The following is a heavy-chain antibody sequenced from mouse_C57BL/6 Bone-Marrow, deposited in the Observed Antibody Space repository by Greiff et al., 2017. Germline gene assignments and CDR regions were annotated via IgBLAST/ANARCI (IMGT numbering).Heavy chain of an antibody. V-gene: IGHV1-80*01. D-gene: IGHD1-1*01. CDR2: IYPGDGDT. CDR1: GYAFSSYW. CDR3: AKVPSGRRDRWYFDV. Sequence: QVQLQQSGAELVKPGASVKISCKASGYAFSSYWMNWVKQRPGKGLEWIGQIYPGDGDTNYNGKFKGKATLTADKSSSTAYMQLSSLTSEDSAVYFCAKVPSGRRDRWYFDVWGTGTTVTVSS. J-gene: IGHJ1*03.